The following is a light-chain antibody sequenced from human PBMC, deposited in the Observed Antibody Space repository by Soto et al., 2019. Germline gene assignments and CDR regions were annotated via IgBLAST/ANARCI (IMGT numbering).Light chain of an antibody. CDR1: STDVGEYKY. V-gene: IGLV2-14*01. CDR2: EVS. J-gene: IGLJ2*01. Sequence: QSALTQPASVSGSPGQSITMSCTGTSTDVGEYKYVSWYQQHPGKAPKLMIYEVSHRPSGVSNRFSGSKSGNTASLTISGLQAEDESHYYCSSYTSTVTVVFGGGTKLTVL. CDR3: SSYTSTVTVV.